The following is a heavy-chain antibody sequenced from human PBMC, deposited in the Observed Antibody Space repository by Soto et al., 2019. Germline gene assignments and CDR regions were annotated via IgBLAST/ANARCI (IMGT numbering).Heavy chain of an antibody. D-gene: IGHD6-13*01. CDR2: IWYDGSNK. CDR1: GFTFSSYG. J-gene: IGHJ4*02. V-gene: IGHV3-33*01. Sequence: GGSLRLSCAASGFTFSSYGMHWVRQAPGKGLEWVAVIWYDGSNKYYADSVKGRFTISRDNSKNTLYLQMNSLRAEDTAVYYCARDYTSGGYSSLTPGNYWGQGTLVTVSS. CDR3: ARDYTSGGYSSLTPGNY.